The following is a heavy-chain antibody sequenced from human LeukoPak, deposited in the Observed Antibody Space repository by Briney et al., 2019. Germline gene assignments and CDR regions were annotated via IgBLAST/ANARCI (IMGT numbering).Heavy chain of an antibody. J-gene: IGHJ4*02. CDR2: ISGSGSST. Sequence: GGSLRLSCAASGFTFSNDAMSWVRQAPGKGLDWVSGISGSGSSTYYADSVKGRFTISRDKFKNTLYPQMDSLRAEDTAVYYCAKYVGGIYGDFDYWGQGTLVTVSS. D-gene: IGHD4-17*01. CDR3: AKYVGGIYGDFDY. V-gene: IGHV3-23*01. CDR1: GFTFSNDA.